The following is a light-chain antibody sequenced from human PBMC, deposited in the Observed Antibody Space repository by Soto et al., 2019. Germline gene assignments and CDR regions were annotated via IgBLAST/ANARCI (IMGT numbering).Light chain of an antibody. V-gene: IGLV2-14*01. Sequence: QSALTQPASVSGSPGQSITISCTGTYSDVGGYNFVSWYQQHPCKAPKVMIYDVSDRPSGVSDRFSGSKSGNTASLTISGLQPEDEAYYYCSSYTSSSTVVFGGGTKLTCL. CDR1: YSDVGGYNF. J-gene: IGLJ3*02. CDR2: DVS. CDR3: SSYTSSSTVV.